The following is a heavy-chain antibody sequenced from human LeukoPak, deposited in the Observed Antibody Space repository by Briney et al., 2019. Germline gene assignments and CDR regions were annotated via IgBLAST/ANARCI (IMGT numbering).Heavy chain of an antibody. V-gene: IGHV3-23*01. CDR1: GFTFSSYA. D-gene: IGHD6-6*01. CDR2: ISGSGGST. Sequence: QPGGSLRLSCAASGFTFSSYAMSWVRQAPGKGLEWVSAISGSGGSTYYADSVKRRFTISRDNSKNTLYLQMNSLRAEDTAVYYCAKDGIAARLADYWGQGTLVTVSS. J-gene: IGHJ4*02. CDR3: AKDGIAARLADY.